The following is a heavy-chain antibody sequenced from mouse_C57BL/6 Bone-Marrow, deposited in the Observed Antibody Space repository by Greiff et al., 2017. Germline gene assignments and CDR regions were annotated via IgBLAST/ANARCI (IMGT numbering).Heavy chain of an antibody. CDR1: GYTFTSYG. J-gene: IGHJ3*01. D-gene: IGHD2-4*01. V-gene: IGHV1-81*01. CDR3: ARSEDYPAWFAY. CDR2: IYPRSGNT. Sequence: QVQLQQSGAELARPGASVKLSCKASGYTFTSYGISWVKQRTGQGLEWIGEIYPRSGNTYYNEKFKGKATLTADKSSSTAYMELRSLTSEDSAVXFCARSEDYPAWFAYWGQGTLVTVSA.